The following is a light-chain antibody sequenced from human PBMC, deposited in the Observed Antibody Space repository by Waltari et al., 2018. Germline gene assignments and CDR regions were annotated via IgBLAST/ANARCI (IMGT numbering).Light chain of an antibody. CDR2: KTS. J-gene: IGKJ2*01. V-gene: IGKV1-5*03. Sequence: DIQMTQFPSTLSASVGDRVTITCRASQSINTWLAWYQQKPGKAPNLLIYKTSTLESGVPPRCTGSGSGTEFTLTIDSLQPDDFATYYCQQYNSDSNTFGQGTKVEIK. CDR3: QQYNSDSNT. CDR1: QSINTW.